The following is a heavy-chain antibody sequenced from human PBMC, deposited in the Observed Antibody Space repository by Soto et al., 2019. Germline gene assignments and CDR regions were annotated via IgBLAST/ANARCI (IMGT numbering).Heavy chain of an antibody. V-gene: IGHV4-31*03. CDR3: ARDSTRYCSGRSLYSS. CDR2: IYYSGST. CDR1: GGSISSGGYY. D-gene: IGHD2-15*01. J-gene: IGHJ4*02. Sequence: PSETLSLTCTVSGGSISSGGYYWSWIRQHPGKGLEWIGYIYYSGSTYYNPSLKSRVTISVDTSKNQFSLKLSSVTAADTAVYYCARDSTRYCSGRSLYSSWGQGTLVTVSS.